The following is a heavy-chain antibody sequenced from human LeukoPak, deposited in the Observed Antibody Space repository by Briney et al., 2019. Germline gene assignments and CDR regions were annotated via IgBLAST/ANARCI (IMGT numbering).Heavy chain of an antibody. J-gene: IGHJ4*02. CDR3: ARLRLWFGHGYFDY. V-gene: IGHV4-39*01. CDR1: GGSINSYY. Sequence: SETLSLTCTVSGGSINSYYWNWIRQPPGKGLEWIGSIYYSGSTYYNPSLKSRVTVSVDTSKNQFSLKLSSVTAADTAVYYCARLRLWFGHGYFDYWGQGTLVTVSS. CDR2: IYYSGST. D-gene: IGHD3-10*01.